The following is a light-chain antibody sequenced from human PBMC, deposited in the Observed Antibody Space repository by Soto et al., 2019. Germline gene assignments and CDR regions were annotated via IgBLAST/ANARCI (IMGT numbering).Light chain of an antibody. Sequence: DIVMPQSPLSLPVTTGEPASISCSSSQSLLHSDGFKYLDWYLQKPGQSPQLLIYLGSNRASGVPDRFSGSGSGADFTLRISRVEAEDVGVYYCMQALQTPTFGQGTRLEI. CDR1: QSLLHSDGFKY. CDR3: MQALQTPT. J-gene: IGKJ5*01. CDR2: LGS. V-gene: IGKV2-28*01.